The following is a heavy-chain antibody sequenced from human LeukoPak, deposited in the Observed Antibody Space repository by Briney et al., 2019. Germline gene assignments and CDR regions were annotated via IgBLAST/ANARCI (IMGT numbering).Heavy chain of an antibody. V-gene: IGHV4-31*03. D-gene: IGHD2-15*01. CDR1: GGSASSGGY. J-gene: IGHJ4*02. CDR3: AGIVLREAAQFDS. Sequence: SETLSLTCTVSGGSASSGGYWSWIRQHPGKGLEWIGYIHKSGRTYYNLSLKSRVTISVDTSQSHFSLKLSSVTAADTAVYYCAGIVLREAAQFDSWGLGTLVTVSS. CDR2: IHKSGRT.